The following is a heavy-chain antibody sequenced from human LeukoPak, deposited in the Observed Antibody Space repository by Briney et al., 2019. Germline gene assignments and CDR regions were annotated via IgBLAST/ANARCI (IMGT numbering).Heavy chain of an antibody. CDR1: GYTLTELS. J-gene: IGHJ3*02. V-gene: IGHV1-24*01. CDR2: FDPEDGET. Sequence: GASVKVSCKVPGYTLTELSMHWVRQAPGKGLEWMGGFDPEDGETIYAQKFQGRVTMTEDTSTDTAYMELSSLRSEDTAVYYCATDNPSYYYYDSSGYYPGNAFDIWGQGTMVTVSS. CDR3: ATDNPSYYYYDSSGYYPGNAFDI. D-gene: IGHD3-22*01.